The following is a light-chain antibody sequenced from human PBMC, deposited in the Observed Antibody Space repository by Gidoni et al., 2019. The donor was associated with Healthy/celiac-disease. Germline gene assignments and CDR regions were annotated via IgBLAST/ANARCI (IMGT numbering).Light chain of an antibody. CDR3: QQSYSTPLT. CDR2: AAS. J-gene: IGKJ4*01. Sequence: DIQMTQSPSSLSASVGDSVTITCRASQSISSYLNWYQQKPGKAPQLLIYAASRLQSGVPSMFSGSGSATDFTLTISSLQPEDFATYYCQQSYSTPLTFGGGTKVEIK. V-gene: IGKV1-39*01. CDR1: QSISSY.